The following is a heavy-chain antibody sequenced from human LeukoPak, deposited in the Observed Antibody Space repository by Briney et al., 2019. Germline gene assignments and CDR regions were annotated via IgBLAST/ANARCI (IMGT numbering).Heavy chain of an antibody. CDR3: ARDIDYTVTTEERWFDP. V-gene: IGHV1-69*06. D-gene: IGHD4-17*01. Sequence: ASVKVSCKASGGTFSGYAISWVQQAPGQGLEWMGGIIPIFGTANYAQKFQGGVTITADKSTSTAYMELSSLRSEDTAVYYCARDIDYTVTTEERWFDPWGQGTLVTVSS. CDR2: IIPIFGTA. J-gene: IGHJ5*02. CDR1: GGTFSGYA.